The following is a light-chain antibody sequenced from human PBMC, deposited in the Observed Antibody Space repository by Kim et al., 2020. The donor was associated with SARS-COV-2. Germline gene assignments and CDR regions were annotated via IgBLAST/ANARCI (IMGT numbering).Light chain of an antibody. CDR2: DAS. CDR1: QDIRNS. Sequence: SASVGDRVTLTCRASQDIRNSLHWYQHKPGKAPKLLISDASNLETGVPLRFSGSGSGTTFTFTITSLQAADIATYYCQQYDNLPYNFGQGTKLEI. CDR3: QQYDNLPYN. V-gene: IGKV1-33*01. J-gene: IGKJ2*01.